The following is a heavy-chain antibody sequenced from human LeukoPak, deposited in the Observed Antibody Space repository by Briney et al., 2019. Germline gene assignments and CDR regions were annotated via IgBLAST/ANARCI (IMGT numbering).Heavy chain of an antibody. CDR2: INHSGST. V-gene: IGHV4-34*01. CDR1: GGSFSGYY. D-gene: IGHD1-14*01. CDR3: ASRHPAASGTPFDP. Sequence: PPETLSLTCAVYGGSFSGYYWSWIRQPPGKGLEWIGEINHSGSTNYNPSLKSRVTISVDTSKNQFSLKLSSVTAADTAVYYCASRHPAASGTPFDPWGQGTLVTVSS. J-gene: IGHJ5*02.